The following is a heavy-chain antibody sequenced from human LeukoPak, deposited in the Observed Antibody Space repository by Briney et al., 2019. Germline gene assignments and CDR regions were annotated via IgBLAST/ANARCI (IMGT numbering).Heavy chain of an antibody. J-gene: IGHJ4*02. CDR3: ARGRSTGYPYYFEY. Sequence: ASVKVSCKASGGTFSSYDINWVRQATGQGLEWMGWMNPNSGSTGYAQKFQGRVTITRNTSISTAYMGLSGLRSEDTAVYYCARGRSTGYPYYFEYWGQGTLVTASS. V-gene: IGHV1-8*03. CDR1: GGTFSSYD. D-gene: IGHD5-12*01. CDR2: MNPNSGST.